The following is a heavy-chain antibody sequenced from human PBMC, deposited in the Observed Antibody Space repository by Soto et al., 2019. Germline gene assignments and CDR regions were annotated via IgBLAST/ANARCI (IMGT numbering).Heavy chain of an antibody. CDR2: IYYSGST. D-gene: IGHD4-4*01. CDR1: GGSISSGGYY. CDR3: ARVYSNVALFDY. J-gene: IGHJ4*02. Sequence: LSETLSLTCTVSGGSISSGGYYWSWIRQHPGKGLEWIGYIYYSGSTYYNPSLKSRVTISVDTSKNQFSLKPSSVTAADTAVYYCARVYSNVALFDYWGQGTLVTVSS. V-gene: IGHV4-31*03.